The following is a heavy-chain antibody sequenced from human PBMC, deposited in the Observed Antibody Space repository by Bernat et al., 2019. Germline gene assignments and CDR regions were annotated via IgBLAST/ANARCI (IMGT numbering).Heavy chain of an antibody. J-gene: IGHJ3*02. CDR2: IYSGGT. CDR1: GLTVSSNH. CDR3: ARGVDGAFDI. Sequence: EVQLVETGGGLIQPGGSLRLSCAASGLTVSSNHMSWVRQAPGKGLEWVSVIYSGGTQYADSVKGRFTISRDNSKNTLYLQMNSPRAEDTAVYYCARGVDGAFDIWGPRDNGHRLF. V-gene: IGHV3-53*05.